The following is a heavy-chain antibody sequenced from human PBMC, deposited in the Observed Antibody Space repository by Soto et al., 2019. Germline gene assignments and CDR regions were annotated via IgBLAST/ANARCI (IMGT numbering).Heavy chain of an antibody. Sequence: ASVKVSCTASGGTFSSYAISWVRQAPGQGLEWMGGIIPIFGTANHAQKFQGRVTITADESTSTAYMELSSLRSEDTAVYYCAVGVTTVYYYYYGMDVWGQGTTVTVSS. V-gene: IGHV1-69*13. J-gene: IGHJ6*02. D-gene: IGHD4-17*01. CDR3: AVGVTTVYYYYYGMDV. CDR2: IIPIFGTA. CDR1: GGTFSSYA.